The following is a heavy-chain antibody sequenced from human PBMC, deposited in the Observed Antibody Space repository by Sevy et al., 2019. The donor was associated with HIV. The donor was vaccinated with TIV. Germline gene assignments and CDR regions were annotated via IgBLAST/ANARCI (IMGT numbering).Heavy chain of an antibody. D-gene: IGHD3-10*01. CDR3: ARGYSGSGRAY. J-gene: IGHJ4*02. CDR2: IDNDGSST. V-gene: IGHV3-74*01. CDR1: GFTFSSYW. Sequence: GGSLRLSCAASGFTFSSYWMYWVRQAPGKGLVWVSRIDNDGSSTRYADSVEGRFTISRDNATNTLSLKMNSLRAEDTAVYYCARGYSGSGRAYWGQGTLVTVSS.